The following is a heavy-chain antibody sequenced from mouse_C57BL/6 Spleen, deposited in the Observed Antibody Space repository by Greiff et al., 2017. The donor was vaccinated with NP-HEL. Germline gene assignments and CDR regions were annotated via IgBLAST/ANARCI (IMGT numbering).Heavy chain of an antibody. J-gene: IGHJ4*01. V-gene: IGHV5-9-1*02. CDR3: TRVGYYGSTYYYAMDY. Sequence: EVQVVESGEGLVKPGGSLKLSCAASGFTFSSYAMSWVRQTPEKRLEWVAYISSGGDYIYYADTVKGRFTISRDNARNTLYLQMSSLKSEDTAMYYCTRVGYYGSTYYYAMDYWGQGTSVTVSS. D-gene: IGHD1-1*01. CDR2: ISSGGDYI. CDR1: GFTFSSYA.